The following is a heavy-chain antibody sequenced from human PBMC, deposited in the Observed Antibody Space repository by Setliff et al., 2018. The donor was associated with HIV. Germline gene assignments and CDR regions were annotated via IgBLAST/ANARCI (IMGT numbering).Heavy chain of an antibody. Sequence: ASVKVSCKASGYTFTSYGISWVRQAPGQGLEWMGWISAYNGHTNYAQKFQGRVTVTADKSTSTASMELSSLRSGDTAVYYCVGRPVGADNWFDSWGQGTLVTVSS. D-gene: IGHD1-26*01. CDR3: VGRPVGADNWFDS. V-gene: IGHV1-18*01. CDR1: GYTFTSYG. J-gene: IGHJ5*01. CDR2: ISAYNGHT.